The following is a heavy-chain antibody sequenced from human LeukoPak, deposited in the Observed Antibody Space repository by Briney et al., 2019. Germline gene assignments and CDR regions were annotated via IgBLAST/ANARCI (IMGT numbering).Heavy chain of an antibody. J-gene: IGHJ3*02. CDR1: GFIFSNYA. Sequence: GGSLRLSCAASGFIFSNYAISWVRQAPGKGLEWVSTISGSGSGTYYANSVRGRFTISRDNSKNTLYLQMNSLRVEDTAVYYCAALIAAPQAFDIWGQGTMVTVSS. CDR2: ISGSGSGT. V-gene: IGHV3-23*01. D-gene: IGHD6-13*01. CDR3: AALIAAPQAFDI.